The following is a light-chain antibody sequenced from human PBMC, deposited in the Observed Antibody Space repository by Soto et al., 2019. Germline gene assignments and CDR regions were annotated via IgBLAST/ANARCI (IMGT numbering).Light chain of an antibody. CDR1: QSVSSN. Sequence: EIVMTQSPATLSVSPGERATLSCRASQSVSSNLAWYQQKPGQAPRLLIYGASTRATGFPPRFSGSGSGTEFTLTISSLQSEDFAFYYCQQYNDWPLTFGQGTKEEIK. J-gene: IGKJ1*01. CDR3: QQYNDWPLT. V-gene: IGKV3-15*01. CDR2: GAS.